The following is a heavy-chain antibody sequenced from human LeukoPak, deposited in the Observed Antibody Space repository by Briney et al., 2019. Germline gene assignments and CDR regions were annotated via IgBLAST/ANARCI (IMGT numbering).Heavy chain of an antibody. V-gene: IGHV3-7*01. J-gene: IGHJ4*02. CDR2: INQDESAK. CDR3: ARVIGSGSYCLDY. CDR1: GFTFSRFW. Sequence: PGGSLRLSCAASGFTFSRFWMSWVRQAPGKGLEWVASINQDESAKFYVDSVRGRFTISRDNAKNSLYLQMNSLRAEDTAVYYCARVIGSGSYCLDYWGQGTLVTVSS. D-gene: IGHD3-10*01.